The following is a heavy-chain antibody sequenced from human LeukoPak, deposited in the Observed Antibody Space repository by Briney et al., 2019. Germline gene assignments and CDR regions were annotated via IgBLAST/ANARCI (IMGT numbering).Heavy chain of an antibody. CDR2: ITISSSII. Sequence: GSLRLSCAASGFTFSSYAMHWVRQAPGKGLEWGSSITISSSIIYYADSVKGRFTISRDNAKNSLFLQMNSLRAEDTAVYFCARDLSDDYSLDYWGQGTLVSVSS. D-gene: IGHD3-16*01. CDR1: GFTFSSYA. V-gene: IGHV3-21*01. J-gene: IGHJ4*02. CDR3: ARDLSDDYSLDY.